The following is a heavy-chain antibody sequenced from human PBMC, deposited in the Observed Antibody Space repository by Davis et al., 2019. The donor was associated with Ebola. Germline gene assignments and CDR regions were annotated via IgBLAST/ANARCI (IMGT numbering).Heavy chain of an antibody. V-gene: IGHV4-59*12. D-gene: IGHD3-10*01. CDR1: GGSISSYY. J-gene: IGHJ6*02. Sequence: MPSETLSLTCTVSGGSISSYYWSWIRQPPGKGLEWIGDIYYSGRTNYNPSLKSRVTISVDTSKNQFSLKLSSVTAADTAVYYCARGGVRVRYYYYGMDVWGQGTTVTVSS. CDR3: ARGGVRVRYYYYGMDV. CDR2: IYYSGRT.